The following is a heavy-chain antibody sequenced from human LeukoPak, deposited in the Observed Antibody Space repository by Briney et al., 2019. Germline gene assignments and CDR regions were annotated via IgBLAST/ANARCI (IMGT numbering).Heavy chain of an antibody. CDR2: IRSKANSYAT. J-gene: IGHJ3*02. V-gene: IGHV3-73*01. Sequence: PGGSLRLSCAASGFTFSGSAMHWVRQASGKGLEWVGRIRSKANSYATAYAASVKGRFTISRDDSKNPAYLQMNSLKTEDTAVYYCTSRPIVGATRSDAFDIWGRGTMVTVSS. CDR3: TSRPIVGATRSDAFDI. CDR1: GFTFSGSA. D-gene: IGHD1-26*01.